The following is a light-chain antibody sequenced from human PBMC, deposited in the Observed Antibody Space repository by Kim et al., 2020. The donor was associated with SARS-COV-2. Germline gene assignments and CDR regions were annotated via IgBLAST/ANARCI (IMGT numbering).Light chain of an antibody. CDR3: QQYGSSPPLT. CDR1: QSVSSSY. CDR2: GAS. V-gene: IGKV3-20*01. Sequence: PGERATLSCRASQSVSSSYLAWYQQRPGQAPRLLIYGASSRATGIPDRFSGSGSGTDFTLTISRLEPEDFAVYYCQQYGSSPPLTFGGGTKVDIK. J-gene: IGKJ4*01.